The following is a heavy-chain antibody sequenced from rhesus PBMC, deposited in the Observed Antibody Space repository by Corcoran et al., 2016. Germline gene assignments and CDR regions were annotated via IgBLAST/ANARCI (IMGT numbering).Heavy chain of an antibody. CDR3: ARVRYNIWTGITGYFEF. J-gene: IGHJ1*01. Sequence: QVQLQASGPGLVKPSETLSLTCAVSGYSISSGYGWRWIRQPPGKGLEWIGYISGSSSSTNYNPAPKSRVTISKDTSKNQFSLKLSSVTAADTAVYYCARVRYNIWTGITGYFEFWGQGALVTVSS. V-gene: IGHV4-127*01. CDR2: ISGSSSST. CDR1: GYSISSGYG. D-gene: IGHD3-3*01.